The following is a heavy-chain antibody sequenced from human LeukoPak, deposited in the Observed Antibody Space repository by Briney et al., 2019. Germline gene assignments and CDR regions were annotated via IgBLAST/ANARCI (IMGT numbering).Heavy chain of an antibody. V-gene: IGHV3-33*05. CDR1: GFSLSSYG. D-gene: IGHD5-24*01. CDR3: GRSRDGYYHGTQ. J-gene: IGHJ4*02. Sequence: GGSLRLSCATSGFSLSSYGMHWVRQAPGKGLEWVAGILYDGSEEYKDSVKGRFTISGDNFKNTVFLQMSSLRVEDSAMYFCGRSRDGYYHGTQWGQGTLVTVSS. CDR2: ILYDGSEE.